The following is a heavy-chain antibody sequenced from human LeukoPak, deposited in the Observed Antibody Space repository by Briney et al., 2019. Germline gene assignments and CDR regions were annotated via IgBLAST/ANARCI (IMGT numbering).Heavy chain of an antibody. J-gene: IGHJ3*02. D-gene: IGHD4-17*01. Sequence: PSETLSLTCAVYGGSFSGFYWSWVRQPPGKGLEWIGEINHSGSTNSNPSLKSRVTISVDTTKNQSALKLSSVTAADTAVYYCARYVTTVTLHAFDIWGQGTMVT. CDR2: INHSGST. V-gene: IGHV4-34*01. CDR3: ARYVTTVTLHAFDI. CDR1: GGSFSGFY.